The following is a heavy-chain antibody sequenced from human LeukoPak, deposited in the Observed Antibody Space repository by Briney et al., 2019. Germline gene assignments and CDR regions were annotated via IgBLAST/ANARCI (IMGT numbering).Heavy chain of an antibody. CDR3: AREYDSSGYDY. Sequence: ASVKVSCKASGYTFTGYYMHWVRQAPGQGLEWMGRINPNSGGTNYAQKFQGRVTMTRDTSISTAYMELSRLRSDDTAMYFCAREYDSSGYDYWGQGTLVTVSS. V-gene: IGHV1-2*06. CDR2: INPNSGGT. J-gene: IGHJ4*02. CDR1: GYTFTGYY. D-gene: IGHD3-22*01.